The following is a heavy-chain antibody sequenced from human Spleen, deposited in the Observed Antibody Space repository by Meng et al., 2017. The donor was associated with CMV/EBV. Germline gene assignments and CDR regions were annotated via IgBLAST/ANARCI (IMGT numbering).Heavy chain of an antibody. J-gene: IGHJ3*02. CDR2: ISWNSGVI. CDR3: ARDQVHWGSGSLSAFDI. D-gene: IGHD1-26*01. V-gene: IGHV3-9*01. Sequence: GGSLRLSCAASGFTFDDYAVHWVRQPPGKGLEWVSGISWNSGVIAYVDSVKGRFTISRDSSKTTVYLQMNSLRPEDTAIYYCARDQVHWGSGSLSAFDIWGQGTLVTVSS. CDR1: GFTFDDYA.